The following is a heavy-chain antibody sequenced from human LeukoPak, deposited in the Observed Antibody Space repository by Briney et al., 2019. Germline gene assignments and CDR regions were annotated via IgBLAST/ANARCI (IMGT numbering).Heavy chain of an antibody. V-gene: IGHV3-23*01. D-gene: IGHD1-7*01. CDR3: AKDADSTILELFGY. CDR1: GFTFSSYA. CDR2: ISGSGGST. J-gene: IGHJ4*02. Sequence: PGGSLRLSCAASGFTFSSYAMSWVRQAPGKGLEWVSGISGSGGSTNYAYSVKGRFTISRDNSKNTLYLQMNSLRAEDTAVYYCAKDADSTILELFGYWGQGTLVTVSS.